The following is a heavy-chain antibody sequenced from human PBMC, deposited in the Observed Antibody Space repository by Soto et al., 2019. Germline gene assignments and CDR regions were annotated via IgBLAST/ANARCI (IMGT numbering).Heavy chain of an antibody. Sequence: GGSLRLSCAASGFTLSSYAMSWVRQAPGKGLEWVSAISGSGGSTYYADSVKGRFTISRDNSKNTLYLQRNSLRAEDTAVYYCAKDRSSGWYDYWGQGTLVTVSS. CDR1: GFTLSSYA. CDR3: AKDRSSGWYDY. D-gene: IGHD6-19*01. CDR2: ISGSGGST. V-gene: IGHV3-23*01. J-gene: IGHJ4*02.